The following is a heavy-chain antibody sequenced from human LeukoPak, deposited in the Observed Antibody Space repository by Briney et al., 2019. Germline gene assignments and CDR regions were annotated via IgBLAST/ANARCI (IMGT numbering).Heavy chain of an antibody. V-gene: IGHV3-23*01. CDR3: AKDSSSWFHLDY. Sequence: GGSLRLSCAASGFTFSSYAMSWVRQAPGKGLEWVSVISGSGVSTYYADSVKGRLTISRDNSKNTLYLQMNSLRAEDTAIYYCAKDSSSWFHLDYWGQGTLVTVSS. CDR2: ISGSGVST. J-gene: IGHJ4*02. CDR1: GFTFSSYA. D-gene: IGHD6-13*01.